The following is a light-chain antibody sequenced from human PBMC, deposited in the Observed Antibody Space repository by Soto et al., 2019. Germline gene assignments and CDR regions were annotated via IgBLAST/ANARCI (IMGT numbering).Light chain of an antibody. CDR2: GVT. J-gene: IGLJ1*01. CDR3: SSYAGSNNYV. V-gene: IGLV2-8*01. CDR1: SSDVGVYNY. Sequence: QSALTQPPSASGSPGQSVTISCTGTSSDVGVYNYVSWYQQHPGKAPKLMIYGVTKRPSGVPDRFSGSKSGNTASLTVSGLQAEDEAYYYCSSYAGSNNYVFGTGTKLTVL.